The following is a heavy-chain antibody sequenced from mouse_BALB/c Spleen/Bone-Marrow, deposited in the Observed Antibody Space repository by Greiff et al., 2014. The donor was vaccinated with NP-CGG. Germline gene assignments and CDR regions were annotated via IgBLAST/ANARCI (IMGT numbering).Heavy chain of an antibody. J-gene: IGHJ1*01. CDR2: IRNKANGHTT. V-gene: IGHV7-3*02. CDR3: ARDINDGYYWYFDV. D-gene: IGHD2-3*01. CDR1: GVTFTDYY. Sequence: EVKLVESGGGLVQPGGSLRLSCATSGVTFTDYYMSWVRQPPGKALEWLGFIRNKANGHTTEYSASVKGRFTISRDNSQSILYLQMNTRRAEDSATYYCARDINDGYYWYFDVWGAGTTVTVSS.